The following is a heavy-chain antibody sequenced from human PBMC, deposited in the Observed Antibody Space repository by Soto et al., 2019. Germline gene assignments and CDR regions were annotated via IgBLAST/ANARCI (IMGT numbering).Heavy chain of an antibody. CDR1: GFTFSSYW. V-gene: IGHV3-74*01. Sequence: EVQLVESGGGLVQPGGSLTLSCAASGFTFSSYWMHWVRQGPGKGLVWVSRIKSDGSGTIYADSAEGRLTVSRDNAKNTLYLQMNRLEVEDTVVYYCVRGVGDQCDGNGYVGRHWGQGTLVTVSS. J-gene: IGHJ4*02. CDR3: VRGVGDQCDGNGYVGRH. CDR2: IKSDGSGT. D-gene: IGHD5-18*01.